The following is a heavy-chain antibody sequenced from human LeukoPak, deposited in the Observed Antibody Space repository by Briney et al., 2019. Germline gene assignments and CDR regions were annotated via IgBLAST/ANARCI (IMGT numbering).Heavy chain of an antibody. CDR1: GYTFTGYY. CDR3: ARDVLVGGSHKFDY. V-gene: IGHV1-2*02. D-gene: IGHD3-10*01. J-gene: IGHJ4*02. CDR2: ISPNRGGT. Sequence: ASVKVSCKASGYTFTGYYVHWARQAPGQGLEWMGWISPNRGGTNYAPKFQGRVTMASDTSINTAYMELSRLTSDDTAVYYCARDVLVGGSHKFDYWGQGTLVTVSS.